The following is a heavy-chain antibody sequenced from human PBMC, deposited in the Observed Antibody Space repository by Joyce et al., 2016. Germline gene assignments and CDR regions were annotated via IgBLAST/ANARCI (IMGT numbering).Heavy chain of an antibody. J-gene: IGHJ3*02. D-gene: IGHD3-22*01. CDR3: ARGPHITMIVVVIDAFDI. Sequence: QVQLVQSGAEVKKPGASVKVSCKASGYTFTSYGITWVRQAPGQGLEWMGWISAYNGNTNYAQKIQGRVTMTTDTSTSTVYMGLRSLTSDDTAVYYCARGPHITMIVVVIDAFDIWGQGTMVTVSS. CDR2: ISAYNGNT. V-gene: IGHV1-18*01. CDR1: GYTFTSYG.